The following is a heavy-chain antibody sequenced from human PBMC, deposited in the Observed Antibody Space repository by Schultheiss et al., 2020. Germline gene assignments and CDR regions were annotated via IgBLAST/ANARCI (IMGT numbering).Heavy chain of an antibody. CDR3: ARWTEGYYYGMDV. D-gene: IGHD3/OR15-3a*01. J-gene: IGHJ6*02. CDR2: ISSSSSYT. Sequence: GESLKISCAASGFTFSNAWMSWVRQAPGKGLEWVSYISSSSSYTNYADSVKGRFTISRDNAKNSLYLQMNSLRAEDTAVYYCARWTEGYYYGMDVWGQGTTVTVSS. CDR1: GFTFSNAW. V-gene: IGHV3-11*06.